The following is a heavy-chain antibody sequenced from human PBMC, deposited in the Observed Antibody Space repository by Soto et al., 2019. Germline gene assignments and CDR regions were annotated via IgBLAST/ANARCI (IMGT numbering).Heavy chain of an antibody. CDR2: ISSSSSYI. CDR1: GFTFSSYS. V-gene: IGHV3-21*01. Sequence: GGSLRLSCAASGFTFSSYSMNWVRQAPGKGLEWVSSISSSSSYIYYADSVKGRFTISRDNAKNSLYLQMNSLRAEDTAVYYCARAQGSYGYAFDIWGQGTMVTVSS. J-gene: IGHJ3*02. CDR3: ARAQGSYGYAFDI. D-gene: IGHD5-18*01.